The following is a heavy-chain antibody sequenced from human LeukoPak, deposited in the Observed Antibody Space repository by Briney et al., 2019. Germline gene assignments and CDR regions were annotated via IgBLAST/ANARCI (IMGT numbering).Heavy chain of an antibody. Sequence: SETLSLTCAVSGGSISSSNWWSWVRQPPGKGLEWIGEIYHSGSTNYNPSLKGRVTISVDESKNQFSLKLRSVTAADTAVYYCARWWIAVTGGTFDIWGQGTMVTVSS. CDR1: GGSISSSNW. CDR3: ARWWIAVTGGTFDI. V-gene: IGHV4-4*02. D-gene: IGHD6-13*01. CDR2: IYHSGST. J-gene: IGHJ3*02.